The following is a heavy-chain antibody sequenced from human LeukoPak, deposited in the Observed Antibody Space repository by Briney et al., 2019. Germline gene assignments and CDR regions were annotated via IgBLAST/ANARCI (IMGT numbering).Heavy chain of an antibody. D-gene: IGHD3-22*01. CDR2: IYHGGSTYFSAIT. CDR3: AGKYYYDSSGYFYVDW. V-gene: IGHV4-38-2*02. CDR1: GYFISGGYY. J-gene: IGHJ4*02. Sequence: SETLSLTCTVSGYFISGGYYWGWIRQSPGKGLEWVGSIYHGGSTYFSAITYYNPSLKSRVTISMDTTKNQFSLKLSSVTAADTAMYYCAGKYYYDSSGYFYVDWWGQGTLVTVSS.